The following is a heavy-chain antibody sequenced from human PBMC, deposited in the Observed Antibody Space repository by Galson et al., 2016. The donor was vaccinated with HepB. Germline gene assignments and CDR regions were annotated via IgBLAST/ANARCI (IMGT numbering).Heavy chain of an antibody. J-gene: IGHJ4*02. V-gene: IGHV3-74*03. CDR2: ISHDGSVT. CDR1: GFTFSSYV. Sequence: SLRLSCAASGFTFSSYVMHWVRQTPGKGLVWVSRISHDGSVTTYADSVKGRFTISRDNAKNTLYLQMSSLRAEDTAVYYCARDRHLIFYDYWGQGALVTVSS. CDR3: ARDRHLIFYDY. D-gene: IGHD3/OR15-3a*01.